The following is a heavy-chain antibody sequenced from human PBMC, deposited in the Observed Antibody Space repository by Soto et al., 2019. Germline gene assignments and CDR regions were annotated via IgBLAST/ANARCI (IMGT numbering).Heavy chain of an antibody. D-gene: IGHD3-3*01. J-gene: IGHJ4*02. CDR1: GFTFSSYA. Sequence: EVQLLESGGGLVQPGGSLRLSCAASGFTFSSYAMSWVRQAPGKGLEWVSAISGSGGSTYYADSVKGRFTISRDNSKNTLYLQMNSLRAEDTSVYYCAKAQRMDYDFRPARNWGQGTLVTVSS. CDR2: ISGSGGST. V-gene: IGHV3-23*01. CDR3: AKAQRMDYDFRPARN.